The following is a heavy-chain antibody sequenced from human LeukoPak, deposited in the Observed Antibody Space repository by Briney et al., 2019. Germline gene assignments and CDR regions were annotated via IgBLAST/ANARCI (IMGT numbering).Heavy chain of an antibody. Sequence: SETLSLTCTVSGGSIGSYYWSWIRQPPGKGPEWIGYIYYSGSTNYNPPLKSRVTISVDTSKNQFSLKLSSVTAADTAVYYCARYRDTAMVYYFDYWGQGTLVTVSS. V-gene: IGHV4-59*01. D-gene: IGHD5-18*01. CDR1: GGSIGSYY. CDR2: IYYSGST. J-gene: IGHJ4*02. CDR3: ARYRDTAMVYYFDY.